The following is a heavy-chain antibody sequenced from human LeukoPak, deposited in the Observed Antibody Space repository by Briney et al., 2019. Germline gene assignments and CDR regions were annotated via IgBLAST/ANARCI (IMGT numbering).Heavy chain of an antibody. J-gene: IGHJ6*02. D-gene: IGHD6-19*01. CDR2: ISAYNGNT. CDR1: GYTFTSYG. V-gene: IGHV1-18*01. Sequence: ASVKVSCKASGYTFTSYGISWVRQAPGQGLEWMGWISAYNGNTNYAQKLQGRVTMTTDASTSTAYMELRSLRSDDTAVYYCARDQAWLANYGMDVWGQGTTVTVSS. CDR3: ARDQAWLANYGMDV.